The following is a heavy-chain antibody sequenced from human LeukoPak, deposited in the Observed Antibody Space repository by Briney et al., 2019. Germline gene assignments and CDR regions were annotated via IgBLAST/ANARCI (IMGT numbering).Heavy chain of an antibody. D-gene: IGHD4-17*01. J-gene: IGHJ3*02. CDR2: ISASRFDT. CDR1: GFTFSNYA. V-gene: IGHV3-23*01. Sequence: GGSLRLSCAASGFTFSNYAMIWVRRTPGKGLEWVSAISASRFDTFYADSVKGRFTISRDNSKSTLYLQMSSLRAEDTAVYYCAKDPNGDYIGAFDIWGQGTMVTVSS. CDR3: AKDPNGDYIGAFDI.